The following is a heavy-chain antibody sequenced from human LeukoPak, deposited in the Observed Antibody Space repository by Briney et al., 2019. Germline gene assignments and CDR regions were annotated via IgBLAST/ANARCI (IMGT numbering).Heavy chain of an antibody. V-gene: IGHV3-66*02. Sequence: PGGSLRLSCAASGFTVSSNYMSWVRQAPGKGLEWVSVIYSGGSTYYADSVKGRFTISRDNSKNTLYLQTNSLRAEDTAVYYCAREWAGAYYYYMDVWGKGTTVTVSS. CDR2: IYSGGST. CDR3: AREWAGAYYYYMDV. D-gene: IGHD6-19*01. CDR1: GFTVSSNY. J-gene: IGHJ6*03.